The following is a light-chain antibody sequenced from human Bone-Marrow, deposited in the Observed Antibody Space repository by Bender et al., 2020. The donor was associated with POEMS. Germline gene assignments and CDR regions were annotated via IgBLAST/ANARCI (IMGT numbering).Light chain of an antibody. V-gene: IGLV2-23*02. CDR2: DVT. Sequence: QSALTQPASASGSPGQSITITCTGTEGYSYNLVSWYQHHPGKGPKLMIYDVTKRPSGVSNRFSGSKSGSTASLTISGLQAEDEADYYCCSYGGSSPAVFGGGTRLTVL. J-gene: IGLJ7*01. CDR3: CSYGGSSPAV. CDR1: EGYSYNL.